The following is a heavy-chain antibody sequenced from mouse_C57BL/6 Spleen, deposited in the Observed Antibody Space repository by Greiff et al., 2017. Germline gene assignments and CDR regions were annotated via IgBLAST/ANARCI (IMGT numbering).Heavy chain of an antibody. Sequence: QVQLKQPGAELVKPGASVKLSCKASGYTFTRYWMHWVKQRPGQGLEWIGMIHPNSGSTNYNEKFKSKATLTVDKSSSTAYMQLSSLTSEDSAVYYCAREDYGNYNYFDYWGQGTTLTVSS. D-gene: IGHD2-1*01. V-gene: IGHV1-64*01. CDR1: GYTFTRYW. CDR2: IHPNSGST. J-gene: IGHJ2*01. CDR3: AREDYGNYNYFDY.